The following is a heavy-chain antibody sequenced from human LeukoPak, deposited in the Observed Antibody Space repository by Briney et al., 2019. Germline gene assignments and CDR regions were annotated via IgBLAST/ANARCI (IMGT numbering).Heavy chain of an antibody. J-gene: IGHJ4*02. CDR1: GYTFTSYG. V-gene: IGHV1-18*01. CDR3: ARDFPYGSGSSFDY. D-gene: IGHD3-10*01. Sequence: ASVKVSCKASGYTFTSYGISWVRQAPGQGLEWLGWISAYNGNTNFAQKLQGRVTMTTDTSTSTAYMELRSLRSDDTAVYYCARDFPYGSGSSFDYWGQGTLVTVSS. CDR2: ISAYNGNT.